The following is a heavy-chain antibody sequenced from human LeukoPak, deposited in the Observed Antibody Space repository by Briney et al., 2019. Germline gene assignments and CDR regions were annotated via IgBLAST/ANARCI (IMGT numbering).Heavy chain of an antibody. CDR3: ARRGGTNLTPYYFDY. CDR2: INHSGST. V-gene: IGHV4-34*01. Sequence: SETLSLTCAVYGGSFSGYYWSWIRQPPGKGLEWIGEINHSGSTNYNPSLKSRVTISVDTSKNQFSLKLSSVTAADTAVYYCARRGGTNLTPYYFDYWGQGTLVTVSS. CDR1: GGSFSGYY. D-gene: IGHD2-8*01. J-gene: IGHJ4*02.